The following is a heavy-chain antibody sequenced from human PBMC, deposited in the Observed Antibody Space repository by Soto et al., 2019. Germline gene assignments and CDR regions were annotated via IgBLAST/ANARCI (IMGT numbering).Heavy chain of an antibody. D-gene: IGHD1-26*01. Sequence: SETLSLTCTVSGGSISSYHWSWIRQSPGKGLEWIGYVFYTGSTKYNPALKRRVTISVDTSKNQFSLKLSSVSAADTGLYYCARSYSGTFYGYDNWGQGILVTVSS. CDR2: VFYTGST. J-gene: IGHJ4*02. CDR1: GGSISSYH. V-gene: IGHV4-59*01. CDR3: ARSYSGTFYGYDN.